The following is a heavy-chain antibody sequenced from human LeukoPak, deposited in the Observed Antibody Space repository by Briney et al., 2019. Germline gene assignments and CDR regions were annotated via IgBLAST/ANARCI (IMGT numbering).Heavy chain of an antibody. D-gene: IGHD6-13*01. CDR2: IKQDGSER. Sequence: GGSLRLSCVASGFTFSGYWMSWVRQAPGKGLEWVANIKQDGSERYYVDSVKGRFTVSRDNAETSLSLQMNSLRAEDTAVYYCARASSSTWNFDYWGQGTLVTVSS. CDR1: GFTFSGYW. V-gene: IGHV3-7*01. J-gene: IGHJ4*02. CDR3: ARASSSTWNFDY.